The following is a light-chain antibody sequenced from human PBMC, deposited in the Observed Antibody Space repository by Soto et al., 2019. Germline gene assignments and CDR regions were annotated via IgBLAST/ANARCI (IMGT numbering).Light chain of an antibody. J-gene: IGKJ4*02. Sequence: DIVLTQTPLSLSVTPGQPASISCKSSQTLRHSDGRTYVYWYVQRPGQSPQLLIYEVSNRFSGVPDRFGGYGAGTDFTLEISRVEAEDVGVYYFMQTIRLPLTFGGGTKVDIK. CDR2: EVS. CDR1: QTLRHSDGRTY. V-gene: IGKV2D-29*02. CDR3: MQTIRLPLT.